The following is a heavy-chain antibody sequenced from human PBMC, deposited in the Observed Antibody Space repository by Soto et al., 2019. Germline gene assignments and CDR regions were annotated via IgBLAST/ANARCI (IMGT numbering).Heavy chain of an antibody. V-gene: IGHV1-8*01. CDR2: INPNSGNI. CDR3: ARGRASGSYYLLDY. CDR1: GDTFTTYD. D-gene: IGHD3-10*01. Sequence: ASVKVSCKASGDTFTTYDINWVRQATGHGLEWMGWINPNSGNIGYAQRFQGRVTMTRDTAIRTAYMEVSSLRSDDTAVYYCARGRASGSYYLLDYWGQGTLVT. J-gene: IGHJ4*02.